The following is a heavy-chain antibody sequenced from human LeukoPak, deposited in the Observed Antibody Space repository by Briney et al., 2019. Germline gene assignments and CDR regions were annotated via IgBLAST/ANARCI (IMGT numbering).Heavy chain of an antibody. D-gene: IGHD6-25*01. J-gene: IGHJ4*02. CDR3: ARGHGSAHFDY. CDR1: GGSFSGYY. V-gene: IGHV4-59*01. CDR2: IYYSGST. Sequence: SETLSLTCAVYGGSFSGYYWSWIRQPPEKGLEWIGYIYYSGSTNYNPSLKSRVIMSVDTSKNQFSLKLSSVTAADTAVYYCARGHGSAHFDYWGQGTLVTVSS.